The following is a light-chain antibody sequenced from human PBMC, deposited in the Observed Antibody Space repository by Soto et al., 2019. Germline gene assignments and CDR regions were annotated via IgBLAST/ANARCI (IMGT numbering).Light chain of an antibody. V-gene: IGKV1-33*01. Sequence: DIQLTQSPSSLSSSVGDIFTITCQASQDIENYLNWYQQKPGKAPRVLIYGASNLEKGVASRFSGSGSGTDFIFTISSLQPEDIGTYYCQQYDNLALTFGGGTKVDIK. J-gene: IGKJ4*01. CDR3: QQYDNLALT. CDR2: GAS. CDR1: QDIENY.